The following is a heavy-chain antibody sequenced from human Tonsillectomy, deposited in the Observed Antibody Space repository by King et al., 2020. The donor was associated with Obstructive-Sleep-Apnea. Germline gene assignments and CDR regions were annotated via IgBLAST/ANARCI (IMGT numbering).Heavy chain of an antibody. CDR1: GGSISGGIYY. CDR3: ARSFGDYSHWYFDL. Sequence: QVQLQESGPGLVKPSQTLTLTCTVSGGSISGGIYYWSWIRQRPGKGLEWIGYIYHSGTTYYNPSLKSRVTLSVDTSKNQFSLKVNSVTAADAAVYFCARSFGDYSHWYFDLWGRGTLVTVSS. D-gene: IGHD4-17*01. CDR2: IYHSGTT. J-gene: IGHJ2*01. V-gene: IGHV4-31*03.